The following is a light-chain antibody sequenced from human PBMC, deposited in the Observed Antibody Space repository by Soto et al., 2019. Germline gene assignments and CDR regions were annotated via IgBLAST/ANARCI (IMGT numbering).Light chain of an antibody. V-gene: IGKV3-20*01. CDR2: GAS. CDR3: RQYGSSPSYT. Sequence: EIVLTQSPGTLSLSPGERATLSCRASQSVSSSSYLAWYQQKPGQAPRLLIYGASSRATGIPDRFSGSGSATDFTLTISRLEPEEFAVNYCRQYGSSPSYTFGQGTKLEIK. J-gene: IGKJ2*01. CDR1: QSVSSSSY.